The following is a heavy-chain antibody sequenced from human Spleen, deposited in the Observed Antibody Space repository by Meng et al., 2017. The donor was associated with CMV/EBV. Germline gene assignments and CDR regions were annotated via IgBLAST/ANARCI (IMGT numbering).Heavy chain of an antibody. CDR1: Y. CDR2: IYYSGTT. CDR3: ARDAEEGYCSSSKCSPSYFHH. Sequence: YCDWIRQTPGKGPEWIGKIYYSGTTYYNPSLKSRILISRHTSKNRFSLKLPSVTAADTAVYYCARDAEEGYCSSSKCSPSYFHHWGPGILVTVSS. V-gene: IGHV4-30-4*01. J-gene: IGHJ1*01. D-gene: IGHD2-2*01.